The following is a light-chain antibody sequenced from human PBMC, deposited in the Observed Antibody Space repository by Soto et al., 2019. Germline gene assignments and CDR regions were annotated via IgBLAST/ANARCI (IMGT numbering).Light chain of an antibody. CDR1: SGSIASNY. CDR3: HSYESSNAV. Sequence: NFLLTQPHSVSESPGKTVTISCTRSSGSIASNYVQWYQQRPGSAPTTVIYEDNQRPSGVPDRFSGSIDSSSNSASLTISGLKTGDEADSSFHSYESSNAVFGGGPQLPSL. J-gene: IGLJ7*02. V-gene: IGLV6-57*04. CDR2: EDN.